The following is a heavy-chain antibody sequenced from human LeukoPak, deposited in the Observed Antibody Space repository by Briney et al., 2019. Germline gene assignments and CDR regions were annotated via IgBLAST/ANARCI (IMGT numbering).Heavy chain of an antibody. V-gene: IGHV4-31*03. CDR3: AIASRALSRYYYGMDV. D-gene: IGHD5/OR15-5a*01. Sequence: SQTLSLTCTVSGGSISSGGYYWSWIRQHPGTGLEWLGYIYYSGSTYYNPSLKSRVTISVDTSKNQFSLKLSSVTAADTAVYYCAIASRALSRYYYGMDVWGQGTTVTVSS. CDR2: IYYSGST. CDR1: GGSISSGGYY. J-gene: IGHJ6*02.